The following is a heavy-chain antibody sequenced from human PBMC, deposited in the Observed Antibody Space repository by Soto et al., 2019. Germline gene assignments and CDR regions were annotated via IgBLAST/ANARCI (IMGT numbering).Heavy chain of an antibody. CDR3: AREGGGDY. Sequence: QVQLQESGPGLVKPSQTLSLTCTVSGGSISSGGYYWSWIRQHPGKGLEWIGYIYYSGSTYYNPSLQSRVTLSVDTAKNLFSLKLSSVPAADSAVYYCAREGGGDYWGQGTLVTVSS. D-gene: IGHD3-16*01. V-gene: IGHV4-31*03. J-gene: IGHJ4*02. CDR2: IYYSGST. CDR1: GGSISSGGYY.